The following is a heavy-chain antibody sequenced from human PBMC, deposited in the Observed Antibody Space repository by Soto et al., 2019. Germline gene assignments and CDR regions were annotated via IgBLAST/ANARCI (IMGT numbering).Heavy chain of an antibody. CDR2: ISGTGGST. D-gene: IGHD1-1*01. V-gene: IGHV3-23*01. CDR3: AKEQSWKATDY. Sequence: EVQLLESGGGLVQPGGSPRLSCAASGFTFSNYAMSWVRQAPGRGLEWVSIISGTGGSTYYADSVKGRFTISRDNSKNTLYLQMNSLRAEDTALYYCAKEQSWKATDYWGQGTLVTIFS. CDR1: GFTFSNYA. J-gene: IGHJ4*02.